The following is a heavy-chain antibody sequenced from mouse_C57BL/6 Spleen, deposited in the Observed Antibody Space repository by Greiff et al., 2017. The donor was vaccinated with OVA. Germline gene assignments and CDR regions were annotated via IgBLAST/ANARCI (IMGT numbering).Heavy chain of an antibody. V-gene: IGHV1-50*01. Sequence: QVQLQQPGAELVKPGASVKLSCKASGYTFTSYWMQWVKQRPGQGLEWIGEIDPSDSYTNYNQKFKGKATLTVDTSSSTAYMQLSSLTSEDSAVYYCLYGYDEDVWGTGTTVTVSS. D-gene: IGHD2-2*01. J-gene: IGHJ1*03. CDR2: IDPSDSYT. CDR1: GYTFTSYW. CDR3: LYGYDEDV.